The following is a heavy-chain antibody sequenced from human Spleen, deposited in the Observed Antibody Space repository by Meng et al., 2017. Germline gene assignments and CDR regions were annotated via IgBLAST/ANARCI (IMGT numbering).Heavy chain of an antibody. J-gene: IGHJ4*02. CDR3: ARDRLVVPSSMGSDY. CDR1: GYTLTSHW. V-gene: IGHV1-46*01. CDR2: INPSTGYT. Sequence: ASVKVSCKAYGYTLTSHWIHWVRQAPGQGLEWMGLINPSTGYTRYAQKFQGGVTLTRDTSTNTVYMEMTGLRSEDTAVYFCARDRLVVPSSMGSDYWGQGTLVTVSS. D-gene: IGHD2-2*01.